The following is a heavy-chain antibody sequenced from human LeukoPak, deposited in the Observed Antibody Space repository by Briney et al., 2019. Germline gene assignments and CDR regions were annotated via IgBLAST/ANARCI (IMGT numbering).Heavy chain of an antibody. CDR3: AKDREISSGYHYFDY. D-gene: IGHD3-22*01. CDR1: GFTFSSYG. J-gene: IGHJ4*02. V-gene: IGHV3-23*01. Sequence: GGTLRLSCAASGFTFSSYGMRWVRQAPGKGLEWVSGISNSGGSIYYADSVKGRFIISRDSSKNTLYLQMNSLRPEDTAVYYCAKDREISSGYHYFDYWGQGTLVTVSS. CDR2: ISNSGGSI.